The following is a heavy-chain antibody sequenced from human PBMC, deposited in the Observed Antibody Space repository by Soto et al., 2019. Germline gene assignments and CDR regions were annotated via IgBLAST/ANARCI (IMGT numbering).Heavy chain of an antibody. CDR2: IRGSGGST. Sequence: LRLSCAASGFTFSTYAMSWVRQAPGKGLEWVSGIRGSGGSTNYADSVKGRFTISRDNPKNTLYLQMNSLRAEDTAVYYCAKDRSLGVITVVTYFDYWGQGTLVTVSS. D-gene: IGHD3-22*01. J-gene: IGHJ4*02. CDR3: AKDRSLGVITVVTYFDY. V-gene: IGHV3-23*01. CDR1: GFTFSTYA.